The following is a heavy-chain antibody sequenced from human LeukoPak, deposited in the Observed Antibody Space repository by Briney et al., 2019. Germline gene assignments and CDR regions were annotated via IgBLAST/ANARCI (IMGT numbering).Heavy chain of an antibody. CDR3: ARAIPRGPTDY. D-gene: IGHD3-10*01. CDR1: GFTVSSNY. Sequence: GGSLRLSCAASGFTVSSNYMSWVRQAPGKGLEWVSVIYSGGSTYYADSVKGRFTNSRDNSKNTLYLQMNSLRAEDTAVYYCARAIPRGPTDYWGQGTLVTVSS. CDR2: IYSGGST. V-gene: IGHV3-66*01. J-gene: IGHJ4*02.